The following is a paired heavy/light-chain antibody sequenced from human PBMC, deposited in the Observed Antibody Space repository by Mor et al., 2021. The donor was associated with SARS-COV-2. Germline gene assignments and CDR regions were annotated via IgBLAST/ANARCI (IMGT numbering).Light chain of an antibody. CDR3: QQYNSYPLT. CDR1: QSISGW. Sequence: DIHMTQSPSTLSASVGDRVTITCRASQSISGWLAWYQQKPGKAPKLLIYKASSLESGVPPRFSGGGFGTEFTLTISSLQPDDFASYYCQQYNSYPLTFGGGTKVEIK. J-gene: IGKJ4*01. V-gene: IGKV1-5*03. CDR2: KAS.
Heavy chain of an antibody. J-gene: IGHJ2*01. CDR2: ISGSGGT. CDR3: VKDGLDWGSHFDL. V-gene: IGHV3-23*01. D-gene: IGHD7-27*01. CDR1: GFIFSDYT. Sequence: EVQLLESGGGLVQPGESLRLSCAAAGFIFSDYTMNWVRQAPGKGPEWVSGISGSGGTHYADSVKGRFIISRDNSKNSLYVQMNRLRAEDTAVYYCVKDGLDWGSHFDLWGRGTLVTVSS.